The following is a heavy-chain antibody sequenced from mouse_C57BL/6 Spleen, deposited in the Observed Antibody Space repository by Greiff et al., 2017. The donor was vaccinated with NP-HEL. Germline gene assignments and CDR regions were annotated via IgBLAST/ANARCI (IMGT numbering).Heavy chain of an antibody. CDR3: ARDGYYVGRYYAMDY. CDR1: GYSITSGYY. J-gene: IGHJ4*01. CDR2: ISYDGSH. Sequence: ESGPGLVKPSQSLSLTCSVTGYSITSGYYWNWIRQFPGNKLEWMGYISYDGSHNYNPSLKNRISITRDTSKNQFFLKLNSVTTEDTATYYCARDGYYVGRYYAMDYWGQGTSVTVSS. V-gene: IGHV3-6*01. D-gene: IGHD2-3*01.